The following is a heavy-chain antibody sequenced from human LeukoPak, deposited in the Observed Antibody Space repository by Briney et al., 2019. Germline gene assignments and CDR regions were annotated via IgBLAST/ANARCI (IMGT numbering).Heavy chain of an antibody. V-gene: IGHV1-18*01. CDR2: ISAYNGNT. CDR1: GYTFTTYG. CDR3: ARDRSPRHYYDSSDYHGPADY. J-gene: IGHJ4*02. D-gene: IGHD3-22*01. Sequence: GASVKVSCKASGYTFTTYGISWVRQAPGQGLEWMGWISAYNGNTNYAQKLQGRVTMTRDTSSSTAYMELRSLRSDDTAVYYCARDRSPRHYYDSSDYHGPADYWGQGALVTVSS.